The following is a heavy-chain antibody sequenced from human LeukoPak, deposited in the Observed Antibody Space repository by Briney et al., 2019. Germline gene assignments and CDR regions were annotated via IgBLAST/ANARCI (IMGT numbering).Heavy chain of an antibody. CDR1: GFIFRSHW. CDR3: ARGPHYGDRVDYLDY. D-gene: IGHD4-17*01. Sequence: PGGSLRLSCAASGFIFRSHWMSWVRQAPGRGLEWVAHIKQDGNIKHYTDSVEGRFTLSRDDATNSLYLQMNSLRVDDTAVYYCARGPHYGDRVDYLDYWGQGNLITVSS. J-gene: IGHJ4*02. CDR2: IKQDGNIK. V-gene: IGHV3-7*01.